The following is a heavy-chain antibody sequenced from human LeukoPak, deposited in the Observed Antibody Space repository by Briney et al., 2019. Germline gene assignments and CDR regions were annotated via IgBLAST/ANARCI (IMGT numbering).Heavy chain of an antibody. Sequence: SETLSLTCTVSGGSISSYYWSWIRQPPGKGLEWSGYIYYSGSTNYNPSLKSRVTISVDTSKNQFSLKLSSVTAADTAVYYCARGDYYDSSGNDAFDIWGQGTMVTVSS. CDR1: GGSISSYY. CDR2: IYYSGST. CDR3: ARGDYYDSSGNDAFDI. V-gene: IGHV4-59*01. J-gene: IGHJ3*02. D-gene: IGHD3-22*01.